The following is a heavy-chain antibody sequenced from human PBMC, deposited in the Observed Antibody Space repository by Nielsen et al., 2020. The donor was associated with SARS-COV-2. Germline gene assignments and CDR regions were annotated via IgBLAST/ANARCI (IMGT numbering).Heavy chain of an antibody. CDR2: ISYDGSNK. CDR1: GFTFSSYG. J-gene: IGHJ5*02. Sequence: GGSLRLSCAASGFTFSSYGMHWVRQAAGKGLEWVAVISYDGSNKYYADSVKGRFTISRDNSKNTLYLQMNSLRAEDTAVYYCAKDARYCSSTSCYTGWFDPWGQGTLVTVSS. V-gene: IGHV3-30*18. CDR3: AKDARYCSSTSCYTGWFDP. D-gene: IGHD2-2*02.